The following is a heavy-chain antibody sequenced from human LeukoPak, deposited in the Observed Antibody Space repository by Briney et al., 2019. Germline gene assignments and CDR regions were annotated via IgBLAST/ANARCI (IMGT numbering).Heavy chain of an antibody. Sequence: GGSLRLSCAASGFTFSSYAMSWVRQAPGKGLEWVSTISGSGGGTYYADSVKGRFTLSRDNSMNTLYLQMNSLRAEDTAVYYCAKDVESGRSADYWGQGTLVTVSS. CDR3: AKDVESGRSADY. D-gene: IGHD3-10*01. CDR1: GFTFSSYA. J-gene: IGHJ4*02. V-gene: IGHV3-23*01. CDR2: ISGSGGGT.